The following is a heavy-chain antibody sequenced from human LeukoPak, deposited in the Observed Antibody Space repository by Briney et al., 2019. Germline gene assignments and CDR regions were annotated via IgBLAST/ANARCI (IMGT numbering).Heavy chain of an antibody. CDR2: ISSSSSYI. D-gene: IGHD2-21*02. V-gene: IGHV3-21*01. CDR3: ARAGLLYYFDY. J-gene: IGHJ4*02. Sequence: GGSLRLSCTASGFTFGDYAMSWVRQAPGKGLEWVSSISSSSSYIYYADSVKGRFTISRDNAKNSLYLQMNSLRAEDTAVYYCARAGLLYYFDYWGQGTLVTVSS. CDR1: GFTFGDYA.